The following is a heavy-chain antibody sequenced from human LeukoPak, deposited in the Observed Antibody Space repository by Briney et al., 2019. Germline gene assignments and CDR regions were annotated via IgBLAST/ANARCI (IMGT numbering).Heavy chain of an antibody. CDR3: ARFGYYYDSSGYYEKYYFDY. CDR2: IYHSGNT. J-gene: IGHJ4*02. Sequence: PSETLSLTCAVSGYSISSGYYWGWIRQPPGKGQEWIGSIYHSGNTYYNLSLKSRVTISVDTSKNHFSLKLSSVTAADTAVYYCARFGYYYDSSGYYEKYYFDYWGQGTLVTVSS. D-gene: IGHD3-22*01. CDR1: GYSISSGYY. V-gene: IGHV4-38-2*01.